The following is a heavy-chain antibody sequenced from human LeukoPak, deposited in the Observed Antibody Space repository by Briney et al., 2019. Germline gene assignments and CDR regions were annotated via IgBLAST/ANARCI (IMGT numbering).Heavy chain of an antibody. CDR1: GGSISSYY. Sequence: SETLSLTCTVSGGSISSYYWSWIRQPAGKGLEWIGRIYTSGSTNYNPSLKSRVTMSVDTSKNQFSLKLSSVTAADTAVYYCARDLFYAHSSTSVFDPWGQGTLVTVSS. CDR3: ARDLFYAHSSTSVFDP. D-gene: IGHD2/OR15-2a*01. V-gene: IGHV4-4*07. CDR2: IYTSGST. J-gene: IGHJ5*02.